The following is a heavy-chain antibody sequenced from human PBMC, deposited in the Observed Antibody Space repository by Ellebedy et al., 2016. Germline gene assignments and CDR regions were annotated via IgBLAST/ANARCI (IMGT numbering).Heavy chain of an antibody. CDR1: GFTFSSYW. V-gene: IGHV3-7*01. J-gene: IGHJ4*02. Sequence: GGSLRLSCAASGFTFSSYWMSWVRQAPGKGLEWVANIKQDGSEKYYVDSVKGRFTISRDNAKNSLYLQMNSLRAEDTAVYYCARAYDYGDFTLNYWGQGTLVTVSS. CDR3: ARAYDYGDFTLNY. CDR2: IKQDGSEK. D-gene: IGHD4-17*01.